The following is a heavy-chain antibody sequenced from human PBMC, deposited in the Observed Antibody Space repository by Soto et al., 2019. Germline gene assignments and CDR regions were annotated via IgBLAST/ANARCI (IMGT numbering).Heavy chain of an antibody. CDR3: AKDDSSGYYIIDY. D-gene: IGHD3-22*01. CDR1: GFTFSSYA. Sequence: PGGSLRLSCAASGFTFSSYAMSWVRQAPGKGLEWVSAISGSGGSTYYADSVKGRFTISRDNSKNTLYLQMDSLRAEDTAVYYCAKDDSSGYYIIDYWGQGTLVTVSS. V-gene: IGHV3-23*01. J-gene: IGHJ4*02. CDR2: ISGSGGST.